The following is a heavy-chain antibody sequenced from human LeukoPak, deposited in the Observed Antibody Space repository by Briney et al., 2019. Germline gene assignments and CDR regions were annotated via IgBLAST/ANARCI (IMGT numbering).Heavy chain of an antibody. V-gene: IGHV3-23*01. CDR2: ISGSGGST. CDR3: SMGPCSSTSCYARY. J-gene: IGHJ4*02. CDR1: GLTFSSYA. D-gene: IGHD2-2*01. Sequence: GVLRLSCAASGLTFSSYAMSWVRQAPGKGLEWVSAISGSGGSTYYADSVKGRFTISRDNSKNTLYLQMNSLRAEDTAVYYCSMGPCSSTSCYARYWGQGTLVTVSS.